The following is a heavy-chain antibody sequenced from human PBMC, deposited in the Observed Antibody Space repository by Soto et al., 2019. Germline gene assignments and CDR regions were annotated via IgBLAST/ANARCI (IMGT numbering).Heavy chain of an antibody. D-gene: IGHD1-26*01. CDR2: INGNTGST. J-gene: IGHJ4*02. CDR3: GRDGDPWDQRYLDY. Sequence: QVQLVQSGAEVKKPGASVKVSCKTPGNFCSKYGISWVRQAPGQGLEWMGWINGNTGSTNYAQKFRGRVTMTTDTSTGMVYMELSSLTSDDTAIYYCGRDGDPWDQRYLDYWGQGTLVSV. CDR1: GNFCSKYG. V-gene: IGHV1-18*01.